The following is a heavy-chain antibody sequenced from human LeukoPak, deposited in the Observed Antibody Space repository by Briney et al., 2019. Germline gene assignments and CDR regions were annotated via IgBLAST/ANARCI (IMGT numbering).Heavy chain of an antibody. D-gene: IGHD3-10*01. CDR3: ARGPDPVVRGPRRAFDL. CDR1: GFTFTYYA. V-gene: IGHV3-30-3*01. J-gene: IGHJ3*01. Sequence: PGRSLRLSCAASGFTFTYYAMHWVRQAPGKGLEWVSVVSNDGSNQDYTDSVKDRFIISRDDSKSTVYLQMNSLRVDDTAMYYCARGPDPVVRGPRRAFDLWGQGTMVTVSS. CDR2: VSNDGSNQ.